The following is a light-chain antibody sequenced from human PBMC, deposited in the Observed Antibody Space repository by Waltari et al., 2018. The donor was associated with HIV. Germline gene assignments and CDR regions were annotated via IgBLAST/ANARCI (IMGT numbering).Light chain of an antibody. Sequence: DFQMAQSPSSLAASVGDRVTLSCRTSQAIGANLNWYQRKSGKAPTLLLYAASILHTNVSSRFSGGVSGTNFTLTINSLQPDDSATYYCQQTSLLPRTFGRGTRLEI. CDR3: QQTSLLPRT. V-gene: IGKV1-39*01. CDR1: QAIGAN. CDR2: AAS. J-gene: IGKJ5*01.